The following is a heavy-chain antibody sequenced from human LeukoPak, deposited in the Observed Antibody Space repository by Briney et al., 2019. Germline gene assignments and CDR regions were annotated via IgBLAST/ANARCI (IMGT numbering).Heavy chain of an antibody. CDR3: ARGPTRYYVVC. J-gene: IGHJ4*02. CDR1: SGSISSYY. CDR2: IFYSGST. V-gene: IGHV4-59*01. D-gene: IGHD4-17*01. Sequence: KPSETLSLTCTVSSGSISSYYWSWIRQPPGKGLEWIGYIFYSGSTNYNPSLKSRVTISVDTSKNQFSLGLSSVTAADTAVYYWARGPTRYYVVCWGQGTLVTVSS.